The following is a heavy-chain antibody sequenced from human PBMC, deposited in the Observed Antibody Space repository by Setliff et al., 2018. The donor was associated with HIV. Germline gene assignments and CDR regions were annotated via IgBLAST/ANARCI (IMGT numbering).Heavy chain of an antibody. D-gene: IGHD6-19*01. CDR1: GGSISSYY. V-gene: IGHV4-4*07. CDR2: IYTSGSA. CDR3: ATSSSWSTFDY. Sequence: SETLSLTCTVSGGSISSYYWSWIRQPAGKGLEWIGRIYTSGSANYNPSLKSRVTMSVDTSRNQFSLKLSSVTAADTAVYYCATSSSWSTFDYWGQGTLVTVSS. J-gene: IGHJ4*02.